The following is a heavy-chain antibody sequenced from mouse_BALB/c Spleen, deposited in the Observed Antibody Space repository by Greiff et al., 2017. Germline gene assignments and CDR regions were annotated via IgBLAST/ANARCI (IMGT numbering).Heavy chain of an antibody. J-gene: IGHJ2*01. CDR2: ISYSGST. Sequence: VQLKESGPGLVKPSQSLSLTCTVTGYSITSDYAWNWIRQFPGNKLEWMGYISYSGSTSYNPSLKSRISITRDTSKNQFFLQLNSVTTEDTATYYCARGYYGSSNYFDYWGQGTTLTVSS. V-gene: IGHV3-2*02. CDR1: GYSITSDYA. D-gene: IGHD1-1*01. CDR3: ARGYYGSSNYFDY.